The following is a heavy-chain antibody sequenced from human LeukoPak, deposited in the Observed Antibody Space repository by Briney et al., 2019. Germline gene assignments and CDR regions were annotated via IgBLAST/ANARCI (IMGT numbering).Heavy chain of an antibody. D-gene: IGHD1-26*01. CDR2: IKSKTDGGTT. Sequence: PGGSLRLSCAASGFTVTDAWMSWVRQAPGKGLEWVGRIKSKTDGGTTDYAAPVKGRFTISRDDSQNTLYLQMNSLKTEDTAVYYCTTAVGVSAFDYWGQGTLVTVSS. V-gene: IGHV3-15*01. J-gene: IGHJ4*02. CDR1: GFTVTDAW. CDR3: TTAVGVSAFDY.